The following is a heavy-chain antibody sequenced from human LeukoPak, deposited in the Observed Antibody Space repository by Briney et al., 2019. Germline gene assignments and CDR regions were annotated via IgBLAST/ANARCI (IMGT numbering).Heavy chain of an antibody. Sequence: PSETLSLTCTVSGGSISSSRCYWGWIRQPPGKGLEWIGSIYHSGSTNYNPSLKSRVTISVDKSKNQFSLKLSSVTAADTAVYYCARDCSGGSCYFGYWGQGTLVTVSS. V-gene: IGHV4-39*07. CDR2: IYHSGST. D-gene: IGHD2-15*01. CDR1: GGSISSSRCY. CDR3: ARDCSGGSCYFGY. J-gene: IGHJ4*02.